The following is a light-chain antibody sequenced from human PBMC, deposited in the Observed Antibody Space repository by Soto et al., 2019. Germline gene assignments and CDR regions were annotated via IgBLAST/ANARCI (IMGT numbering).Light chain of an antibody. V-gene: IGKV1-33*01. CDR1: HDITSY. Sequence: DIQMTQSPASLSASVGDRVTITCQASHDITSYLNWYQHKPEKAPKLLIYDASILEAGVPSRFSGSGSGTDFTFTISRLQPEDVATYYCQKCDYLPIFGPGTTVDFK. CDR3: QKCDYLPI. J-gene: IGKJ3*01. CDR2: DAS.